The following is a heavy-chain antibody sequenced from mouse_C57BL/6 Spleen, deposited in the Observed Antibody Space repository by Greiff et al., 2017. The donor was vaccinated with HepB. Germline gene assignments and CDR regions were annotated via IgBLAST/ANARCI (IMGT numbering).Heavy chain of an antibody. CDR2: IDPSDSYT. D-gene: IGHD2-2*01. J-gene: IGHJ3*01. CDR3: ARSVYGYDGGFAY. CDR1: GYTFTSYW. Sequence: QVQLQQPGAELVMPGASVKLSCKASGYTFTSYWMRWVKQRPGQGLEWIGEIDPSDSYTNYNQKFKGKSTLTVDKSSSTAYMQLSSLTSEDSAVYYCARSVYGYDGGFAYWGQGTLVTVSA. V-gene: IGHV1-69*01.